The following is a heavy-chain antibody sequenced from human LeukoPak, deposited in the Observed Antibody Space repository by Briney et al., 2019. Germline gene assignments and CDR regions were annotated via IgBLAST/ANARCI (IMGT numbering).Heavy chain of an antibody. Sequence: KPSETLSLTCAVYGGSFSGYYWSWIRQPPGKGLEWIGEINHSGSTNYNPSLKSRVTISVDTSKNQFSLKLSSVTAADTAVYYCARGSTRQWRDAFDIWGQGTMVIVSS. CDR2: INHSGST. D-gene: IGHD6-19*01. J-gene: IGHJ3*02. CDR1: GGSFSGYY. V-gene: IGHV4-34*01. CDR3: ARGSTRQWRDAFDI.